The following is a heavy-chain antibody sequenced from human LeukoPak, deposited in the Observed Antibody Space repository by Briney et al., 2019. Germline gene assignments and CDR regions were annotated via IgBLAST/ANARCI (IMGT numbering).Heavy chain of an antibody. CDR2: VSSGSDNM. V-gene: IGHV3-48*01. D-gene: IGHD1-26*01. Sequence: GGSLRLSCAASGFTFSAYSMNWVRQAPGRGLEWVSYVSSGSDNMYYADSVKGRFTISRDNVKNSLYLQMNSLRAEDTAVYYCAREVGASEFDYWGQGTLVTVSS. CDR1: GFTFSAYS. J-gene: IGHJ4*02. CDR3: AREVGASEFDY.